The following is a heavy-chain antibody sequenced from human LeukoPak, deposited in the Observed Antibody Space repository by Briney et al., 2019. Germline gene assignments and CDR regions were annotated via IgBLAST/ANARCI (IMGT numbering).Heavy chain of an antibody. Sequence: GRSLRLSCAASGFTFSSSAMHWVRQAPGKGLEWVALISYDGSTKYYIDSVKGRFTISRDNSKNTLYLQMNSLRAEDTAVYYCARDIYQITMLRGADTYHYYVMDVWGQGTTVTVSS. D-gene: IGHD3-10*01. CDR1: GFTFSSSA. CDR3: ARDIYQITMLRGADTYHYYVMDV. J-gene: IGHJ6*02. V-gene: IGHV3-30-3*01. CDR2: ISYDGSTK.